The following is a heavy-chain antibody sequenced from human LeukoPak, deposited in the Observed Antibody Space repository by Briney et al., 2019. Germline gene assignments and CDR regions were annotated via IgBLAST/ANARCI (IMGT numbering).Heavy chain of an antibody. Sequence: SETLSLTCAVYGGSFSGYYWCWIRQPPGKGLEWIGEINHSGSTNYNPSLKSRVTISVDTSKNQFSLKLSSVTAADTAVYYCARDRGYNWNYGGFYFDYWGQGALVTVSS. D-gene: IGHD1-7*01. CDR3: ARDRGYNWNYGGFYFDY. V-gene: IGHV4-34*01. CDR2: INHSGST. J-gene: IGHJ4*02. CDR1: GGSFSGYY.